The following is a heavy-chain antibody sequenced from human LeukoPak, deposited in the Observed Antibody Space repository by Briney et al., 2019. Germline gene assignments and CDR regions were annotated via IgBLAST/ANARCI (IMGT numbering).Heavy chain of an antibody. V-gene: IGHV4-61*02. CDR2: IYTSGST. D-gene: IGHD6-19*01. CDR1: GGSISSGSYY. CDR3: AREDSSGWRGGFDP. J-gene: IGHJ5*02. Sequence: SQTLSLTCTVSGGSISSGSYYWSWIRQPAGKGLEWIGRIYTSGSTNYNPSLESRVTISVDTSKNQFSLKLSSVTAADTAVYYCAREDSSGWRGGFDPWGQGTLVTVSS.